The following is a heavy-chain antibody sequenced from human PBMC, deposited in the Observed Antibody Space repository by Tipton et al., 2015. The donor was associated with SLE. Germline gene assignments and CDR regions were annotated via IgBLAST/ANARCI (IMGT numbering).Heavy chain of an antibody. J-gene: IGHJ2*01. CDR2: IYHSGST. V-gene: IGHV4-59*01. CDR3: ARDRYCVGGSCFDWFFDL. Sequence: LRLSCTVSGGSISGYSWSWVRQPPGKGLEWIGYIYHSGSTNYNPSLKSRVTMSVDTSENQSSLKLTSVTAADTAVYYCARDRYCVGGSCFDWFFDLWGRGTLVTVSS. D-gene: IGHD2-15*01. CDR1: GGSISGYS.